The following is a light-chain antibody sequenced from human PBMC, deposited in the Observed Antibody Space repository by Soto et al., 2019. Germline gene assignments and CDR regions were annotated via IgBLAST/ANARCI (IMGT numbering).Light chain of an antibody. V-gene: IGKV3-15*01. CDR2: GAS. Sequence: EIAMTQSPANLSVSPGESATLSCRASQSISSNLAWYQQKPGQAPRLLIYGASTRATDIPARFSGSGSGTEFTLTISSLQSEDLAVYHCQQHHNWPPITVGQGTRLEIK. CDR1: QSISSN. J-gene: IGKJ5*01. CDR3: QQHHNWPPIT.